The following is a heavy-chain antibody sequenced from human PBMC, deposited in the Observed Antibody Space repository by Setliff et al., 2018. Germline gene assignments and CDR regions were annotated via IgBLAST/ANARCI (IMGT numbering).Heavy chain of an antibody. V-gene: IGHV4-34*01. CDR1: GGSFSGYY. CDR3: ARRETYYNFWSGYYAY. J-gene: IGHJ4*02. Sequence: PSETLSLTCAVYGGSFSGYYWSWIRQPPGKGLEWIGEINHSGSTYYNPSLKSRVTISVDTSKNQLSLKLSSVTAADTAVYYCARRETYYNFWSGYYAYWGQGTLVTVSS. D-gene: IGHD3-3*01. CDR2: INHSGST.